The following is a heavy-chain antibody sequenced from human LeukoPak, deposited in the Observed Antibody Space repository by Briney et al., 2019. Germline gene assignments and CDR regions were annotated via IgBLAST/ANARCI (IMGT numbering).Heavy chain of an antibody. J-gene: IGHJ3*02. D-gene: IGHD5-18*01. V-gene: IGHV3-30*04. CDR3: ARDLDTYSYGRYNAFGI. CDR2: ISYDGSNK. CDR1: GFTFSSYA. Sequence: GRSLRLSCAASGFTFSSYAMHWVRQAPGKGLEWVAVISYDGSNKYYADSVKGRFTISRDNSKNTLYLQMNSLRAEDTAVYYCARDLDTYSYGRYNAFGIWGQGTMVTVSS.